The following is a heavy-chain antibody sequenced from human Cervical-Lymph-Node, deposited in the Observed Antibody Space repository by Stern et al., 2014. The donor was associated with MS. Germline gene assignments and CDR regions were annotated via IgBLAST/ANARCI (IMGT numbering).Heavy chain of an antibody. J-gene: IGHJ6*02. V-gene: IGHV3-30*18. D-gene: IGHD2-2*01. CDR2: ISYHGSTK. CDR1: GFTFRNYA. CDR3: AKDRAMMEVLTMHRRRYALDF. Sequence: QVQLVQSGGGVVQPGRSLRLSCAASGFTFRNYAMHWVRQAPGQGLEWVAVISYHGSTKYYSDSVKGRFSISRDNSKSTLTLQMNSLKTEDTALYYCAKDRAMMEVLTMHRRRYALDFWGQGISVTVSS.